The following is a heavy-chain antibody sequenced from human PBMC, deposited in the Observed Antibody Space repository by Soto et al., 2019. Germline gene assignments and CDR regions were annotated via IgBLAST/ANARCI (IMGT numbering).Heavy chain of an antibody. V-gene: IGHV4-59*08. CDR3: ARHGSSLLWFGESLSSDAPDYGMDV. Sequence: SETLSLTCTVSGGSISSYYWSWIRQPPGQGLEWIGYIYYSGSTNYNPSLKSRVTISVDTSKNQFSLKLSSVTAADTAVYYCARHGSSLLWFGESLSSDAPDYGMDVWGQGTTVT. J-gene: IGHJ6*02. D-gene: IGHD3-10*01. CDR2: IYYSGST. CDR1: GGSISSYY.